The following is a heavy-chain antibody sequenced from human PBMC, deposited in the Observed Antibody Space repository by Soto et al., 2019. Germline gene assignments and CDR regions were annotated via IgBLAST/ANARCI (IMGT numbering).Heavy chain of an antibody. D-gene: IGHD3-22*01. CDR2: IIPIFGTA. Sequence: ASVKVSCKASGGTFSSYGISWVRQAPGQGLEWMGGIIPIFGTANYAQKFQGRVTITADKSTSTAYMELSSLRSEDTAVYYCAREAMIVVVLNYYYYYGMDVWGQGTTVTVSS. CDR1: GGTFSSYG. CDR3: AREAMIVVVLNYYYYYGMDV. J-gene: IGHJ6*02. V-gene: IGHV1-69*06.